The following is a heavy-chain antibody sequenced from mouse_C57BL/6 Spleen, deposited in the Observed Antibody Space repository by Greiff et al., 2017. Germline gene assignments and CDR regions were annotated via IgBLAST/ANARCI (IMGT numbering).Heavy chain of an antibody. Sequence: QVQLQQPGTELVKPGASVKLSCKASGYTFTSYWMHWVKQRPGQGLEWIGNINPSNGGTNYNEKFKSKATLTVDKPSSTAYMQLSSLTSEDSAVYDSEREGTAQATYGFDEWGKGTTLTVSS. V-gene: IGHV1-53*01. CDR2: INPSNGGT. CDR1: GYTFTSYW. D-gene: IGHD3-2*02. CDR3: EREGTAQATYGFDE. J-gene: IGHJ2*01.